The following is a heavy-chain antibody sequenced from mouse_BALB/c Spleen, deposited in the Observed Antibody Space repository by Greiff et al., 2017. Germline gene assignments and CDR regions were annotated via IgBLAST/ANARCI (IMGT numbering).Heavy chain of an antibody. J-gene: IGHJ3*01. D-gene: IGHD2-1*01. CDR3: VGNSFAY. CDR1: GFTFSSYG. CDR2: ISSGGSYT. Sequence: EVQVVESGGDLVKPGGSLKLSCAASGFTFSSYGMSWVRQTPDKRLEWVATISSGGSYTYYPDSVKGRFTISRDNAKNTLYLQMSSLKSEDTAMYYCVGNSFAYWGQGTLVTVSA. V-gene: IGHV5-6*01.